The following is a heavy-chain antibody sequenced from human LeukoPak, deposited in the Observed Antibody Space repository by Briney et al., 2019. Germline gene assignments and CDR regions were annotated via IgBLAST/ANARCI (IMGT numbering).Heavy chain of an antibody. Sequence: GGSLRLSCAASGFTFSSYGLHWVRQAPGKGLEWVAFIRYDATGQYYADSVTGRFTISRDNSESMLYLQMNSLRPEDTAMYYCAKIGPIVGDVVYFWGQGTLVTVSS. V-gene: IGHV3-30*02. CDR2: IRYDATGQ. J-gene: IGHJ4*02. CDR1: GFTFSSYG. CDR3: AKIGPIVGDVVYF. D-gene: IGHD1-26*01.